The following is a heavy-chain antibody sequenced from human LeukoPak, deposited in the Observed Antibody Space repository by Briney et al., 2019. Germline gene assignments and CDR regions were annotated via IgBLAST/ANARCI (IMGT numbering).Heavy chain of an antibody. CDR2: ISGSGGSI. Sequence: GVSLRLSCAASGFTFSNYAMNWVRQAPGKGLEWVSVISGSGGSIYYADSVKGRFTISRDNSKNTLYLQMNSLRAEDTAVYYCAGERGDSGYDYPTNNWFDPWGQGTLVTVSS. CDR3: AGERGDSGYDYPTNNWFDP. J-gene: IGHJ5*02. CDR1: GFTFSNYA. D-gene: IGHD5-12*01. V-gene: IGHV3-23*01.